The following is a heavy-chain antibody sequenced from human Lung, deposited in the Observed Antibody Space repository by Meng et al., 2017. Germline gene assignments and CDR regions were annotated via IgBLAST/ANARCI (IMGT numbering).Heavy chain of an antibody. CDR3: ARGRRNEPLFDY. Sequence: QVQLVQSGAEVKKPGSSVKVACKTSGGSFSTHTFSWVRQAPGQGLEWMGGLIAVFDKTKAAPRFQDRVKFTADESTSTAYMELSSLTFDDTAVYFCARGRRNEPLFDYWGQGTLVTVSS. CDR1: GGSFSTHT. V-gene: IGHV1-69*13. D-gene: IGHD1-14*01. CDR2: LIAVFDKT. J-gene: IGHJ4*02.